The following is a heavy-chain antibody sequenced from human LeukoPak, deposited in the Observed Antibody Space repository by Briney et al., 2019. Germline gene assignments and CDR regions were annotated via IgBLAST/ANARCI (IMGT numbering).Heavy chain of an antibody. CDR3: ARIPNDYSNYSDY. D-gene: IGHD4-11*01. J-gene: IGHJ4*02. CDR1: GGSFSGYY. V-gene: IGHV4-34*01. Sequence: SSETLSLTRAVYGGSFSGYYWSWIRQPPGKGLEWIGEINHSGSTNYNPSLKSRVTISVDTSKNQFSLKLSSVTAADTAVYYCARIPNDYSNYSDYWGQGTLVTVSS. CDR2: INHSGST.